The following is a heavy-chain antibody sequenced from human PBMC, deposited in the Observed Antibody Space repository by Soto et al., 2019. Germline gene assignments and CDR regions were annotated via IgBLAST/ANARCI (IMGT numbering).Heavy chain of an antibody. Sequence: EVQLAESGGGLAQPGGSLRLSCAASGFTLSVSAMDCVRQAPGKGLEYVSGISSNGVGTYYANSVQGRFTISRDNSKNTVYLQLGSLRPEDMAVYYCARRARPDFYYMDVWGKGTTVTVSS. CDR2: ISSNGVGT. CDR1: GFTLSVSA. V-gene: IGHV3-64*01. D-gene: IGHD6-6*01. CDR3: ARRARPDFYYMDV. J-gene: IGHJ6*03.